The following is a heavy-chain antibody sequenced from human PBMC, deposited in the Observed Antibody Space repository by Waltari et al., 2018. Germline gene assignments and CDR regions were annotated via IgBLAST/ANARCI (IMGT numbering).Heavy chain of an antibody. V-gene: IGHV4-59*11. J-gene: IGHJ6*03. Sequence: QVQLQESGPGLVKPSETLSLTCTVSGGSISSHYWSWIRQPPGKGLEWIGYIYYSGSTNYTPSLKSRVTISVDTSKNQFSLKLSSVTAADTAVYYCAREVAIFGVVPAYYYYYMDVWGKGTTVTVSS. CDR1: GGSISSHY. D-gene: IGHD3-3*01. CDR2: IYYSGST. CDR3: AREVAIFGVVPAYYYYYMDV.